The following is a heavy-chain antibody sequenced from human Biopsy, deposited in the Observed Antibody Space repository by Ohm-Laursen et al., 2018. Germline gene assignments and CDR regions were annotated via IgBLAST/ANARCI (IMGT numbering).Heavy chain of an antibody. D-gene: IGHD3-22*01. CDR3: ARGDYFDSNGYFWFDP. CDR2: IFNSANT. V-gene: IGHV4-31*01. J-gene: IGHJ5*02. CDR1: GGSISSGGSY. Sequence: QTLSPTCAVSGGSISSGGSYWGWIRQRPGKGLEWVVYIFNSANTYYNPSLKNLITISGDTSKNQFSLKLNSVTAADTAVYYCARGDYFDSNGYFWFDPWGQGTLVTVSS.